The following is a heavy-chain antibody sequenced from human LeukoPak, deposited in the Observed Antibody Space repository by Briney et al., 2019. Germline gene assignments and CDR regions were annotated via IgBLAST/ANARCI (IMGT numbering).Heavy chain of an antibody. V-gene: IGHV3-21*01. CDR3: ARSHSSSEYYFDY. CDR2: ISSSSSYI. J-gene: IGHJ4*02. CDR1: GFTFSSYS. Sequence: PGGSLRLSCAASGFTFSSYSMNWVRQAPGKGLEWVSSISSSSSYIYYADSVKGRFTISRDNAKNSLYLQMNSLRAEETAVYYCARSHSSSEYYFDYWGQGTLVTVSS. D-gene: IGHD6-13*01.